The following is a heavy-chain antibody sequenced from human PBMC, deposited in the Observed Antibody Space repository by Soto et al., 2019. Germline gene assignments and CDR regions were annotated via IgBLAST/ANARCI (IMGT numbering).Heavy chain of an antibody. CDR2: MNAKSGDT. V-gene: IGHV1-8*01. Sequence: QAHLEQSGAELKRPGASVKVSCKDSGYTFSDFDINWLRQASGQGPEWMGWMNAKSGDTFFPQRFQGKLNMTWDTSLSTAYMEVGSLTSDDTAIYYCARGNPFNYAGFDVWGQGTTVAVSS. CDR1: GYTFSDFD. J-gene: IGHJ6*02. D-gene: IGHD3-16*01. CDR3: ARGNPFNYAGFDV.